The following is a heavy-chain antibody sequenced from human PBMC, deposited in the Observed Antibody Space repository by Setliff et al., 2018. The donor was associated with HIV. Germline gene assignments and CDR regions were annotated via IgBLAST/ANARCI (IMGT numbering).Heavy chain of an antibody. CDR3: ARRARDSSGYYYSYRHYYYYMDV. V-gene: IGHV4-34*01. CDR1: GGSFSGYY. CDR2: INHSGST. Sequence: LSLTCAVYGGSFSGYYWSWTRQPPGKGLEWIGEINHSGSTNYNPSLKSRVTISVDTSKNQFSLKLSSVTAADTAVYYCARRARDSSGYYYSYRHYYYYMDVWGKGTTVTVSS. D-gene: IGHD3-22*01. J-gene: IGHJ6*03.